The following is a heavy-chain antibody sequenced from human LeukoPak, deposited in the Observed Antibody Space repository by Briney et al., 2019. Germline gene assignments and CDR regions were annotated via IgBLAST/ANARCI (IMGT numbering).Heavy chain of an antibody. Sequence: SETLSLTCTVSGGSISSYYWSWIRQPPGKGLEWIGSIYYSGSTYYNPSLKSRVTISVDTSKNQFSLKLSSVTAADTAVYYCARGQLRFLEWLERPGGRYFDYWGQGTLVTVSS. CDR3: ARGQLRFLEWLERPGGRYFDY. V-gene: IGHV4-59*12. CDR1: GGSISSYY. J-gene: IGHJ4*02. CDR2: IYYSGST. D-gene: IGHD3-3*01.